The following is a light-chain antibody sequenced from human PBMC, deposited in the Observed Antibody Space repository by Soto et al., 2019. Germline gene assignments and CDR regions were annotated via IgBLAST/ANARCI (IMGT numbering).Light chain of an antibody. J-gene: IGKJ1*01. CDR3: QQYGSAPS. CDR2: GTS. CDR1: QSLNSGY. V-gene: IGKV3-20*01. Sequence: EIVLTQSPGTLSLSPGERATLSCRASQSLNSGYLAWYQQKPGQAPRLLMSGTSSRAIGISDMFSGSGSVTDFSRVISSLEPEAVGVYYCQQYGSAPSFGQGAKVEI.